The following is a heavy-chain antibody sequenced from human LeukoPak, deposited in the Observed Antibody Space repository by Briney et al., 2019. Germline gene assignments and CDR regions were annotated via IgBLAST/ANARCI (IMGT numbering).Heavy chain of an antibody. V-gene: IGHV3-23*01. J-gene: IGHJ4*02. CDR1: GFTFSSYA. CDR2: ISGSGGST. D-gene: IGHD3-10*01. Sequence: GSLRLSCAASGFTFSSYAMSWVRQAPGKGLEWVSAISGSGGSTYSADSVKGRFTISRDNSKNTLYLQMNSLRAEDTAVYYCAKLAYGSGSYEPFDYWGQGTLVTVSS. CDR3: AKLAYGSGSYEPFDY.